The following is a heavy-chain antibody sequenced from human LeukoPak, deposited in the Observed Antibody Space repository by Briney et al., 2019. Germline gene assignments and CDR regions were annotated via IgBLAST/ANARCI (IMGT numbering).Heavy chain of an antibody. V-gene: IGHV4-61*02. J-gene: IGHJ4*02. CDR2: IYTGVTT. CDR3: ASGSSSSGGEGY. D-gene: IGHD6-6*01. Sequence: SQTLSLTCSVSGDSVTSGDYYWSWIRQPAGKGLGWIGRIYTGVTTNYNPSLKSRVTISVDTSKNQFSLKLSSVTAADTAVYYCASGSSSSGGEGYWGQGTLVTVSS. CDR1: GDSVTSGDYY.